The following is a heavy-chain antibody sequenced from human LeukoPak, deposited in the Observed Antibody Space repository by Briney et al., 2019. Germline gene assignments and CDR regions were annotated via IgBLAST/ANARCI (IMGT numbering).Heavy chain of an antibody. CDR1: GYPFATSW. D-gene: IGHD1-26*01. CDR3: ARLLSGRYYYNYFDP. Sequence: GESLKISCKASGYPFATSWIGWVRQMPGKGLEWMGIIYPADSDTRYSPSLQGQVTISADKSISTAYLQWNSLKASDTAMYYCARLLSGRYYYNYFDPWGQGTLVTVSS. CDR2: IYPADSDT. J-gene: IGHJ5*02. V-gene: IGHV5-51*01.